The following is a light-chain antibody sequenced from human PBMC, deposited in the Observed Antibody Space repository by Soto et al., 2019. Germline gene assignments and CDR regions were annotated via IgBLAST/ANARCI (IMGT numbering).Light chain of an antibody. CDR1: SSDVGGYNY. CDR3: SSYTRSSTHYV. V-gene: IGLV2-14*01. CDR2: EVS. Sequence: QSALTQPASVSGSPGQSITISCTGTSSDVGGYNYVSWYQQHPGKAPKLMIYEVSNRPSGVSNRFSGSKSGNTASLTISGLQAEDEADYYCSSYTRSSTHYVFGTGTKLTVL. J-gene: IGLJ1*01.